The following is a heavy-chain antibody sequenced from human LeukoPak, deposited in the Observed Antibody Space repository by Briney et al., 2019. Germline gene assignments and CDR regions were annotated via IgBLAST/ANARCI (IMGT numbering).Heavy chain of an antibody. V-gene: IGHV3-23*01. CDR2: ISGSGGST. CDR3: AKEGSHYNEADY. J-gene: IGHJ4*02. Sequence: GGSLRLSCAGSGFTFSNAWMTWVRQAPGKGLEWVSAISGSGGSTYYADSVKGRFTISRDNSKNTLYLQMNSLRAEDTAVYYCAKEGSHYNEADYWGQGTLVTVSS. D-gene: IGHD1-1*01. CDR1: GFTFSNAW.